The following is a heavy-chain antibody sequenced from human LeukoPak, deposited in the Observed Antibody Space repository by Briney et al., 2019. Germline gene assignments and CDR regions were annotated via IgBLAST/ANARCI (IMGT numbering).Heavy chain of an antibody. Sequence: PSQTLSVTCTVSGGSISSGGYYWSWIRQHPGKGLEWIGYIYYSGSTYYNPSLKSRVTISVDTSKNQFSLKLSSVTAADTAVYYCASCREAAPSLRSWGQGTLVTVSS. CDR1: GGSISSGGYY. CDR3: ASCREAAPSLRS. CDR2: IYYSGST. D-gene: IGHD3-10*01. J-gene: IGHJ4*02. V-gene: IGHV4-31*03.